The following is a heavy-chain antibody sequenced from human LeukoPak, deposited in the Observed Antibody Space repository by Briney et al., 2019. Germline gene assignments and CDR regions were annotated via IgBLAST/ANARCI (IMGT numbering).Heavy chain of an antibody. CDR1: GGSVSSSSYY. Sequence: SETLSLTCTVSGGSVSSSSYYWGWIRQPPGKGLEWIGSIYYSGSTYYNPSLKSRVTISVDTSKNQFSLKLSSVTAADTAVYYCARSRYSYGWGYFDYWGQGTLVTVSS. J-gene: IGHJ4*02. CDR2: IYYSGST. V-gene: IGHV4-39*01. CDR3: ARSRYSYGWGYFDY. D-gene: IGHD5-18*01.